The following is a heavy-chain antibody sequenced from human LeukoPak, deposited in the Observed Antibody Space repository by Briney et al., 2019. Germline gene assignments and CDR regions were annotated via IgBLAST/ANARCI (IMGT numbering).Heavy chain of an antibody. V-gene: IGHV3-21*04. CDR2: ISSSSSYI. J-gene: IGHJ3*02. D-gene: IGHD3-10*01. CDR3: AKGGGWFGELVAFDI. Sequence: GGSLRLSCAASGFTFSSYSMNWVRQAPGKGLEWVSSISSSSSYIYYADSVKGRFTISRDNSKNTLYLQMKSLRAEDTAVYYCAKGGGWFGELVAFDIWGQGTMVTVSS. CDR1: GFTFSSYS.